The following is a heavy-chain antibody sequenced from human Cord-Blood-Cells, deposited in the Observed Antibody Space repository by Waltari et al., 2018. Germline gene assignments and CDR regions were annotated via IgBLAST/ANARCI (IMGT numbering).Heavy chain of an antibody. J-gene: IGHJ6*03. CDR1: VGTFSSYA. CDR2: IIPIFGTA. Sequence: QVQLVQSGAEVKKPGSSVKVSCKAAVGTFSSYALSWVRQAPGHGLEWMGGIIPIFGTANYAQKFQGRVTITADESTSTAYMELSSLRSEDTAVYYCARSLFARDSSSYYYYYYMDVWGKGTTVTVSS. V-gene: IGHV1-69*01. CDR3: ARSLFARDSSSYYYYYYMDV. D-gene: IGHD6-6*01.